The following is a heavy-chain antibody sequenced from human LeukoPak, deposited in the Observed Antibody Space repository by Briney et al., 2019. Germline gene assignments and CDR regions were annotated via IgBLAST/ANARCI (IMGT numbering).Heavy chain of an antibody. CDR2: INHSGST. D-gene: IGHD6-13*01. V-gene: IGHV4-34*01. CDR3: ARGSDTAAGLY. Sequence: SETLSLTCAVYGGSFSGYYWSWIRQPPGKGLEWIGEINHSGSTNYNPSLKSRVSISVDSSKNQFSLKLSSVTAADTAVYYCARGSDTAAGLYWGQGTLVTVSS. J-gene: IGHJ4*02. CDR1: GGSFSGYY.